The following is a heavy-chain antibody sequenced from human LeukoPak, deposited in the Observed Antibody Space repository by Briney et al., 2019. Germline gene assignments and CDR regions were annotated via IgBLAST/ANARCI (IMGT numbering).Heavy chain of an antibody. V-gene: IGHV4-59*01. Sequence: ASETLSLTCTVSGGSISSYYWSWLRQPPGKGLEYIGYTHYSGATNYNPSLKSRVTISLDTSKNQFSLKLSSVTAADTAVYYCARGLRIAVAGSTYYYYYYMDVWGKGTTVTVSS. D-gene: IGHD6-19*01. CDR1: GGSISSYY. CDR3: ARGLRIAVAGSTYYYYYYMDV. J-gene: IGHJ6*03. CDR2: THYSGAT.